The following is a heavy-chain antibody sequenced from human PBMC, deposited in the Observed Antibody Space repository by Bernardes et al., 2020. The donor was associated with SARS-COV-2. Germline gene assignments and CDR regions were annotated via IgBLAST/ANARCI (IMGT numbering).Heavy chain of an antibody. CDR1: GYTSTSYG. D-gene: IGHD6-6*01. Sequence: SVKVSCKASGYTSTSYGISWVRQAPGQGLEWMGWISAYNGNKNYVQKFQGRVTMTTDTSTSTAYMELRSLRSDDTAVYYCARGPWEYRSSSSYYYGMDVWGQGTTVTVSS. CDR2: ISAYNGNK. J-gene: IGHJ6*02. V-gene: IGHV1-18*01. CDR3: ARGPWEYRSSSSYYYGMDV.